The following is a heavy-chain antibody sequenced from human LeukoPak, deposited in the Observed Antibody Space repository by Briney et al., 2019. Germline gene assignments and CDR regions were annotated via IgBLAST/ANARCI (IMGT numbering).Heavy chain of an antibody. CDR3: AKAHSSGWYLIDY. D-gene: IGHD6-19*01. CDR2: IRYDGSNK. V-gene: IGHV3-30*02. CDR1: GFTFSSYG. J-gene: IGHJ4*02. Sequence: PGGSLRLSCAASGFTFSSYGMHWVRQAPGKGLEWVAFIRYDGSNKYYADSVKGRFTISRDNSKNTLYLQMNSLRAEDTAVYYRAKAHSSGWYLIDYWGQGTLVTVSS.